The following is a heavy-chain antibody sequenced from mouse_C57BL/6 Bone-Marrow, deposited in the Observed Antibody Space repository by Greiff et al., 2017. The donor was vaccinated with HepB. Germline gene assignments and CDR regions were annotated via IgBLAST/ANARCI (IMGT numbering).Heavy chain of an antibody. CDR2: IRNKANGYTT. J-gene: IGHJ1*03. CDR3: ASLYYYGSSPSYWSFDV. Sequence: EVMLVESGGGLVQPGGSLSLSCAASGFTFTDYYMSWVRQPPGKALEWLGFIRNKANGYTTEYSASVKGRFTISRDNSQSILYLQMNALSAEDSATYYCASLYYYGSSPSYWSFDVWGTGTTVTVSS. V-gene: IGHV7-3*01. D-gene: IGHD1-1*01. CDR1: GFTFTDYY.